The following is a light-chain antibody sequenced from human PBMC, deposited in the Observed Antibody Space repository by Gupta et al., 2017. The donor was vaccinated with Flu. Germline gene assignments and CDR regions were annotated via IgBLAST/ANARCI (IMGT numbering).Light chain of an antibody. V-gene: IGKV4-1*01. Sequence: DIVLSQSPHSLAVSLGERAPINCKSRQSVLYSSNNKNYLAWYQQNPGQPPKMLIFWAATRESGVPERFIGSGSGTDVTLTISSMQAEDVAVYYCQQYYRPPLTFGGGTKVESK. CDR3: QQYYRPPLT. J-gene: IGKJ4*02. CDR2: WAA. CDR1: QSVLYSSNNKNY.